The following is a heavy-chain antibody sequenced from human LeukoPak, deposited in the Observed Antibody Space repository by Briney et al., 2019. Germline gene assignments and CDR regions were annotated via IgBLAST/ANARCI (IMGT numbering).Heavy chain of an antibody. CDR1: GGTFSSYA. Sequence: RASVKVSCKASGGTFSSYAISWVRPAPGQGLEWMGRIIPILGIANYAQKFQGRVTITADKSTSTAYMELSSLRSEETAVYYCAIAGGYCSSTRCYWFDPWGQGTLVTVSS. J-gene: IGHJ5*02. D-gene: IGHD2-2*01. CDR3: AIAGGYCSSTRCYWFDP. V-gene: IGHV1-69*04. CDR2: IIPILGIA.